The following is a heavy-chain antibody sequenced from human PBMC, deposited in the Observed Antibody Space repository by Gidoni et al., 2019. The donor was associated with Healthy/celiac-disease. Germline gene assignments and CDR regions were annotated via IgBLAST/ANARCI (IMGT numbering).Heavy chain of an antibody. V-gene: IGHV4-61*01. D-gene: IGHD4-17*01. Sequence: QVQLQESGPGLVKPSETLSPTCTVSAGLVSSGSYYWSWIRQPPGKGLEWIGYIYYSGSTNYNPSLKSRVTISVDTSKNQFSLKLSSVTAADTAVYYCARDSPHDYGGNRFDYWGQGTLVTVSS. CDR3: ARDSPHDYGGNRFDY. CDR1: AGLVSSGSYY. CDR2: IYYSGST. J-gene: IGHJ4*02.